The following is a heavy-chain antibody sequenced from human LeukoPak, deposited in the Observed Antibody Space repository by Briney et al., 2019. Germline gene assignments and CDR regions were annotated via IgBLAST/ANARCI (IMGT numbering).Heavy chain of an antibody. CDR3: ARDWGRVGLRGFDP. CDR1: GDSMSSHY. D-gene: IGHD3-16*01. CDR2: IHISGRS. J-gene: IGHJ5*02. V-gene: IGHV4-4*07. Sequence: SETLSLTCSVSGDSMSSHYLSWIRHPAGKGLEWIGRIHISGRSNINPSLKSRLTMLVDTFKNHFSLKLVSVTAADTAVYYCARDWGRVGLRGFDPWGQGTLVTVSS.